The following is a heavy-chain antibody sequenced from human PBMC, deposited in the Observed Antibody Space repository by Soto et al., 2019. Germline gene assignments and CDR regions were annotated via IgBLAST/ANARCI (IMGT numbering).Heavy chain of an antibody. Sequence: PGGSLRLSCAASGVTFSSYAMHWVHQAPGKGLEWVAVISYDGSNKYYADSVKGRFTISRDNSKNTLYLQMNSLRAEDTAVYYCAREGYCISTSCYPIDYWGQGTLVTVSS. J-gene: IGHJ4*02. CDR3: AREGYCISTSCYPIDY. CDR1: GVTFSSYA. V-gene: IGHV3-30*04. CDR2: ISYDGSNK. D-gene: IGHD2-2*01.